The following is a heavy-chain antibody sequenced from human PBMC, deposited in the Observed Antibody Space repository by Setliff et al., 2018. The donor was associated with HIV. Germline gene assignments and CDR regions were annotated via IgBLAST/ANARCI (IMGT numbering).Heavy chain of an antibody. J-gene: IGHJ5*02. Sequence: SETLSLTCTDSGGSISSSSYYWGWIRQPPGKGLEWIGSIYYSGSTYYNPSLKSRVTISVDTSKNQFSLKLSSVTAADTAVYYCARHGGYYDFWSGYRGTNWFDPWGQGTLVTVSS. V-gene: IGHV4-39*01. CDR2: IYYSGST. CDR3: ARHGGYYDFWSGYRGTNWFDP. D-gene: IGHD3-3*01. CDR1: GGSISSSSYY.